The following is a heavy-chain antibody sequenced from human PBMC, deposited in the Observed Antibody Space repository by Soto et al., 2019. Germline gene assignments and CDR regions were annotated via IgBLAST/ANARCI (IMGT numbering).Heavy chain of an antibody. Sequence: PGGSLRLSCAASGFTFSSFEMNWFRQAPGKGLEWVSYINSGGTNRYYADSVKGRFTIARDDAKNSLFLQMNSLRVEDTAVYFCVRSSSVRSGWFDPWGQGALVTVSS. V-gene: IGHV3-48*03. CDR1: GFTFSSFE. CDR2: INSGGTNR. J-gene: IGHJ5*02. D-gene: IGHD1-26*01. CDR3: VRSSSVRSGWFDP.